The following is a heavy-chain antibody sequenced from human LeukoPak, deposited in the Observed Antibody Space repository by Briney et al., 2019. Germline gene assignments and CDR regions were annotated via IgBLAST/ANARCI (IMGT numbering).Heavy chain of an antibody. CDR1: LYTFIRYV. CDR2: RNPKNGNT. Sequence: AAVKVSCKASLYTFIRYVIIWVGQATGKGLAWMGWRNPKNGNTGHAQKFQGRVTMTRNTSISTAYMELSSLRSEDTAVYYCARGLRYFDWSGTYWGQGTLVTVSS. CDR3: ARGLRYFDWSGTY. J-gene: IGHJ4*02. D-gene: IGHD3-9*01. V-gene: IGHV1-8*01.